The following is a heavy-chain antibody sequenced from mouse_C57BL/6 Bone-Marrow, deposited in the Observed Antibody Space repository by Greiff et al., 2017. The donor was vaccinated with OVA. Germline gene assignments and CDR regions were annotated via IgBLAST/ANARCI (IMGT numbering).Heavy chain of an antibody. CDR1: GYTFTSYW. Sequence: VQLQQPGAELVRPGTSVKLSCKASGYTFTSYWMHWVKQRPGQGLEWIGVIDPSDSYTNYNQKFKGKATLTVDTSSSTAYMQLSSLTSEDSAVYYCARGYYGSTLDYWGQGTTLTVSS. J-gene: IGHJ2*01. CDR2: IDPSDSYT. D-gene: IGHD1-1*01. V-gene: IGHV1-59*01. CDR3: ARGYYGSTLDY.